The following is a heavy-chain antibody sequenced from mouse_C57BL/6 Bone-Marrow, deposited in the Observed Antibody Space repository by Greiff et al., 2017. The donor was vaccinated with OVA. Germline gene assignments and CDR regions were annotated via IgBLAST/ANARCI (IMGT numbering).Heavy chain of an antibody. CDR1: GFTFSSYG. V-gene: IGHV5-6*01. D-gene: IGHD1-1*01. Sequence: EVHLVESGGDLVKPGGSLKLSCAASGFTFSSYGMSWVRQTPDKRLEWVATISSGGSYTYYPDSVKGRFTISRDNAKNTLYLQMSSLKSEDTAMYYGARPHYYGSSSWFAYWGKGTLVTVSA. J-gene: IGHJ3*01. CDR2: ISSGGSYT. CDR3: ARPHYYGSSSWFAY.